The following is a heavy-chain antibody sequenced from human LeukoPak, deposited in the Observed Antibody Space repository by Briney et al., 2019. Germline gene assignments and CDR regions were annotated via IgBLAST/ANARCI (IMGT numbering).Heavy chain of an antibody. CDR3: AKDSSLGYTYGKAPYYYMDV. D-gene: IGHD5-18*01. CDR1: GFTFSSYS. Sequence: KPGGSLRLSCAASGFTFSSYSMNWVRQAPGKGLEWVSSISSSSSYIYYADSVKGRFTISRDNSKNTLSLQMNSLRAEDTAVYYCAKDSSLGYTYGKAPYYYMDVWGRGTTVTVSS. J-gene: IGHJ6*03. CDR2: ISSSSSYI. V-gene: IGHV3-21*01.